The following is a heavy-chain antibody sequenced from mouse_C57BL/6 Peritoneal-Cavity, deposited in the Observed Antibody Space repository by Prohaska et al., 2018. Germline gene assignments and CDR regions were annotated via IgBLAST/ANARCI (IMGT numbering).Heavy chain of an antibody. V-gene: IGHV6-3*01. CDR2: IRLKSDNYAT. J-gene: IGHJ3*01. CDR3: TEFTTEAY. CDR1: W. Sequence: WMNWVRQSPEKGLEWVAQIRLKSDNYATHYAESVKGRFIISRDDSKSSVYLQMNNLRAEDTGIYYCTEFTTEAYWGQGTLVTVSA. D-gene: IGHD1-1*01.